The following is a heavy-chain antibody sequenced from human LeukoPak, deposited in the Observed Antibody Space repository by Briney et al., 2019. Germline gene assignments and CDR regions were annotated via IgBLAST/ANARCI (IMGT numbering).Heavy chain of an antibody. Sequence: GGSLRLSCEASGFTFSNYNMNWVRHAPRKGLEWVSYITSSSGTKHYADSVKGRFAISRDNADNSLFLQMNSLRAKDTAVYYCAISTTVVTSFDYWGRGTLVTVSS. V-gene: IGHV3-48*04. CDR3: AISTTVVTSFDY. D-gene: IGHD4-23*01. CDR1: GFTFSNYN. CDR2: ITSSSGTK. J-gene: IGHJ4*02.